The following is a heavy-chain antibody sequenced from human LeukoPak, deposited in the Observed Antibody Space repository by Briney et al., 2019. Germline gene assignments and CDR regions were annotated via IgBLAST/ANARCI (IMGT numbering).Heavy chain of an antibody. Sequence: SQTLSLTCTVSGGPISSYYWSWIRQPPGKGLEWIGYIYYSGSTNYNLSLKSRVTISVDTSKNQFSLKLSSVTAADTALYYCARTRFGSDAFDIWGQGTMVTVSS. D-gene: IGHD3-10*01. J-gene: IGHJ3*02. V-gene: IGHV4-59*01. CDR2: IYYSGST. CDR3: ARTRFGSDAFDI. CDR1: GGPISSYY.